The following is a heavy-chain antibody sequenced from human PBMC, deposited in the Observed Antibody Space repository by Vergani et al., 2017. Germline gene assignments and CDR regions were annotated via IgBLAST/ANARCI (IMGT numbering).Heavy chain of an antibody. Sequence: QLQLQESGPGLVKPSETLSLTCTVSGGSISSYYWSWIRQPPGKGLEWIGYIYYSGSTNYNPSLKSRVTISVDTSKNQFSLKLSSVTAADTAVYYCARGNCSSTSCQWGYYYYYYYMDVWGKGTTVTVSS. J-gene: IGHJ6*03. CDR3: ARGNCSSTSCQWGYYYYYYYMDV. CDR1: GGSISSYY. CDR2: IYYSGST. V-gene: IGHV4-59*01. D-gene: IGHD2-2*01.